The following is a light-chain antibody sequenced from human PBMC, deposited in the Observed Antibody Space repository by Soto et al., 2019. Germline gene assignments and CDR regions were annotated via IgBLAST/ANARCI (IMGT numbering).Light chain of an antibody. J-gene: IGKJ1*01. CDR1: HNVNNW. CDR2: HSS. Sequence: DIQMTQSPSTLSASVGDRVTITCRASHNVNNWLAWYQQKPGKAPKFLIYHSSTLESGVPSRFSGSGSGTEFTVAIGVQQCDDVATYYCHQYDSYPWTFGQGTKVEVK. V-gene: IGKV1-5*03. CDR3: HQYDSYPWT.